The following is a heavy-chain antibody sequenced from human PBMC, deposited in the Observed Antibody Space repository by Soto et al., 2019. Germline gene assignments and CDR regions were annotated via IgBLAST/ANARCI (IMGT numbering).Heavy chain of an antibody. CDR1: GAPITSGAYS. J-gene: IGHJ5*02. CDR3: ARDMSGRSSSYSYLSGWFDP. V-gene: IGHV4-30-2*01. D-gene: IGHD6-13*01. CDR2: IYQSGST. Sequence: SETLSLTCTVSGAPITSGAYSWSWIRQPPGKGLEWIGFIYQSGSTHYNPSLKSRVTISVDRSKNHFSLQLTSLTAADTAVYYRARDMSGRSSSYSYLSGWFDPWGPETLLTASS.